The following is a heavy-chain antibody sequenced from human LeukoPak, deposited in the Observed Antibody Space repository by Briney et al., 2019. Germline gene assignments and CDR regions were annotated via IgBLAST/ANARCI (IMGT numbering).Heavy chain of an antibody. Sequence: PGGSLRLSCAAPGFTFSSYAMHWVRQAPGKGLEWVAVISYDGSNKYYADSVKGRFTISRDNAKSTLYLQMNSLRVDDTAMYYCVRGNPLVDYWGQGTLVTVSS. CDR1: GFTFSSYA. V-gene: IGHV3-30-3*01. CDR3: VRGNPLVDY. CDR2: ISYDGSNK. J-gene: IGHJ4*02. D-gene: IGHD1-14*01.